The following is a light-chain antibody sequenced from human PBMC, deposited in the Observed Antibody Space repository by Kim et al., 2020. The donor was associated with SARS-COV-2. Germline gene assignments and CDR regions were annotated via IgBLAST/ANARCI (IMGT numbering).Light chain of an antibody. CDR1: SSNIGAGYD. V-gene: IGLV1-40*01. CDR3: QSYDSSLKAV. J-gene: IGLJ3*02. CDR2: GNN. Sequence: GQRVTISCTGSSSNIGAGYDVHWYQQFPGTVTKLLIFGNNNRPSGVPDRFSGSRSATSASLAVTGLQAEDEADYYCQSYDSSLKAVFGGGTQLTVL.